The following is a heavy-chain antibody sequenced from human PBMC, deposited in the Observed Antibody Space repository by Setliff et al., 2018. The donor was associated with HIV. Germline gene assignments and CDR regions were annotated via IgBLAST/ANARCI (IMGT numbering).Heavy chain of an antibody. CDR1: GYTFTGYY. CDR2: INPKSDGT. D-gene: IGHD2-2*01. Sequence: ASVKVSCKASGYTFTGYYMHWVRQAPGQGLEWMGWINPKSDGTNYAQKFQGWITMTRDTSISTAYMELSGLRSEDTAVYYCARDFGGYCSSMSCPGLFGPWGQGTLVTVSS. J-gene: IGHJ5*02. CDR3: ARDFGGYCSSMSCPGLFGP. V-gene: IGHV1-2*04.